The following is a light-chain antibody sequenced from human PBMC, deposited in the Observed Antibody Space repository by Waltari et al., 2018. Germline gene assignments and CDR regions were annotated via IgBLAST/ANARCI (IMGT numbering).Light chain of an antibody. CDR1: QGISSH. Sequence: DIQLTQSPVSLSASVGDRVTITCRASQGISSHLAWYQQKPGKAPHLLIHTASTLQSGVPLRFSGSGSGTEFTLTITSLQPEDSATYYCQQRNDYPITFGQGTRLEIK. CDR3: QQRNDYPIT. J-gene: IGKJ5*01. V-gene: IGKV1-9*01. CDR2: TAS.